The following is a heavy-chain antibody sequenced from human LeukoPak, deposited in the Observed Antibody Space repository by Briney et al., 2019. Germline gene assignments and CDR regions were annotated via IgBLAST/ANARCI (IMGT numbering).Heavy chain of an antibody. CDR3: ASHDYGDYASFDY. CDR2: IKQDGDEK. CDR1: GFIFSSYS. D-gene: IGHD4-17*01. V-gene: IGHV3-7*03. Sequence: GGSLRLSCAASGFIFSSYSMNWVRQAPGKGLEWVASIKQDGDEKYYVDSVKGRFTISRDNAKKSLYLQMNSLRAEDTAVYYCASHDYGDYASFDYWGQGTLVTVSS. J-gene: IGHJ4*02.